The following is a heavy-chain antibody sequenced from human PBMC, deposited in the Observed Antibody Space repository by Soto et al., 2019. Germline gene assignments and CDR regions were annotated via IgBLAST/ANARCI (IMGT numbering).Heavy chain of an antibody. J-gene: IGHJ5*02. CDR1: GYSFISYA. CDR2: INAGNGHT. D-gene: IGHD6-19*01. Sequence: ASVKVSCKASGYSFISYAIHWVRQAPGQRLEWMGWINAGNGHTKYSQRFQGRLTITRDTSATTAYMELSSLTSEDTAVYYCAKDSSGWNWLDPWGQGTLVTVSS. V-gene: IGHV1-3*01. CDR3: AKDSSGWNWLDP.